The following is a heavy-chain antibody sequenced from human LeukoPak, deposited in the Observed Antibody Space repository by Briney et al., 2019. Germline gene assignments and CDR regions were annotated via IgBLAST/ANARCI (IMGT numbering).Heavy chain of an antibody. V-gene: IGHV3-11*01. CDR3: ARVPSGGIAGINWFDP. Sequence: LSLTCTVSGGSISDYYMSWIRQAPGKGLEWVSYISSSGSTIYYADSVKGRFTISRDNAKNSLYLQMNSLRAEDTAVYYCARVPSGGIAGINWFDPWGQGTLVTVSS. CDR1: GGSISDYY. J-gene: IGHJ5*02. CDR2: ISSSGSTI. D-gene: IGHD6-13*01.